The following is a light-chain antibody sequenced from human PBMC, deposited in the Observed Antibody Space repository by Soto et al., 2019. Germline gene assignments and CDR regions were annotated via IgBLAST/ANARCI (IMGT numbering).Light chain of an antibody. J-gene: IGKJ1*01. CDR1: QSINTW. CDR3: QQYKTYSRT. Sequence: DIQMTQSPSTLSASVGDRITITCRASQSINTWLAWYQQIPGEAPKLLIYDGSTLERGVPSRFSGSGSGTEFTPTISRLQPEDFATFYCQQYKTYSRTFGQGTTVEVK. V-gene: IGKV1-5*03. CDR2: DGS.